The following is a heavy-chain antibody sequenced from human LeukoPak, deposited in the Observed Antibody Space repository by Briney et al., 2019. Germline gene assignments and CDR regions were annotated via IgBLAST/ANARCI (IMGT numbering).Heavy chain of an antibody. CDR3: ARARRIIDY. V-gene: IGHV4-61*02. Sequence: PSETLSLTCTVSGGSISSGSYYWSWIRQPAGKGLEWIGRIYTSGSTNYNPSLKSRVTISVDTSKNQFSLKLSSVTAADTAVYYCARARRIIDYWGQGTLVIVSS. D-gene: IGHD2-15*01. CDR2: IYTSGST. CDR1: GGSISSGSYY. J-gene: IGHJ4*02.